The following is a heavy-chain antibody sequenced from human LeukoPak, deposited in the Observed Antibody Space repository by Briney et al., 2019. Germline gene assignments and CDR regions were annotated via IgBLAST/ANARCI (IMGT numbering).Heavy chain of an antibody. CDR3: ATDIRLAAQY. J-gene: IGHJ4*02. V-gene: IGHV3-21*01. Sequence: WGSLRLSCAASGFTFSSYSMNWVRQAPGKGLEWVSSISSSSSDIYYADSVKGRFTISRDNAKNSLYLQMNSLRAEVTAVYYCATDIRLAAQYWGQGTLVTVSS. D-gene: IGHD6-6*01. CDR1: GFTFSSYS. CDR2: ISSSSSDI.